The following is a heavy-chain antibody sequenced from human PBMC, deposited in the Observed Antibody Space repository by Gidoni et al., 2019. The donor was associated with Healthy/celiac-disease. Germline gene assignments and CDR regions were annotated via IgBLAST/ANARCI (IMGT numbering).Heavy chain of an antibody. CDR1: GGSFRGYY. V-gene: IGHV4-34*01. J-gene: IGHJ4*02. CDR3: ASRGRYFDWLLRW. CDR2: INHSGST. Sequence: QVQLQQWGAGLLQPSETLSLTCAVYGGSFRGYYWSWIRQPPGKGLEWIGEINHSGSTHYNPSLKSRVTISVDTSKNQFSLKLSSVTAADTAVYYCASRGRYFDWLLRWWGQGTLVTVSS. D-gene: IGHD3-9*01.